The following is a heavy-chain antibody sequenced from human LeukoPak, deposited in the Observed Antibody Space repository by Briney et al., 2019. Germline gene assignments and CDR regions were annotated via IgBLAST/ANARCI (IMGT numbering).Heavy chain of an antibody. CDR2: INPNSGGT. CDR1: GYTFTGQY. V-gene: IGHV1-2*02. J-gene: IGHJ1*01. D-gene: IGHD3-16*01. Sequence: ASVKVSCKTSGYTFTGQYLHWVRQAPGQGLEWMGWINPNSGGTKSAQKFQGRVIMTRDTSISTAYMELRSLSSDDTALYYCASGRQLHLGELFPFAEFFQPWGQGTLVTVSS. CDR3: ASGRQLHLGELFPFAEFFQP.